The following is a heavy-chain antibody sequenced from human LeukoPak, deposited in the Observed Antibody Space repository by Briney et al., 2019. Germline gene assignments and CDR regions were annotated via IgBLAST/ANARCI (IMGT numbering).Heavy chain of an antibody. V-gene: IGHV4-4*07. CDR3: ARGPTGIFGVVTEAYYFDY. CDR1: GGSISSYY. CDR2: IYTSGST. J-gene: IGHJ4*02. D-gene: IGHD3-3*01. Sequence: SETLSLTCTVSGGSISSYYWSWIRQPAGKGLEWIGRIYTSGSTNYNPSLKSRVTMSVDTSKNQFSLKLSSVTAADTAVYYCARGPTGIFGVVTEAYYFDYWGQGTLVTVSS.